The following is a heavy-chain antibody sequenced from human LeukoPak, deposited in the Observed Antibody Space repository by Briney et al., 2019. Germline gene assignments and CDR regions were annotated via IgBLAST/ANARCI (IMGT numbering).Heavy chain of an antibody. D-gene: IGHD3-10*01. J-gene: IGHJ4*02. CDR3: ARHSDVIGAI. V-gene: IGHV5-51*01. CDR2: IYPRDSDT. CDR1: GYTFTHQW. Sequence: GESLKISCKASGYTFTHQWIGWVRQKSGSSLGWMGIIYPRDSDTRYSPSFQGHVTISADTSINTAYLEWSRLEASDTAIYYCARHSDVIGAIWGQGTLVTVSS.